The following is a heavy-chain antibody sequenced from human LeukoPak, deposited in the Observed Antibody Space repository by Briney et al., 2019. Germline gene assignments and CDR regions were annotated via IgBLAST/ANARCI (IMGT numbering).Heavy chain of an antibody. CDR3: PRDTLGDSLRNYYCYMDV. D-gene: IGHD4-17*01. J-gene: IGHJ6*03. CDR2: INPNSGGT. V-gene: IGHV1-2*06. CDR1: GYTFTGYY. Sequence: ASVKVSCKSSGYTFTGYYMHWVRQAPGQGLELMGRINPNSGGTNYAQKFQGRVTMTRDTSIKTAYMERSRLRYDATAVYYCPRDTLGDSLRNYYCYMDVWGKGTTVTVSS.